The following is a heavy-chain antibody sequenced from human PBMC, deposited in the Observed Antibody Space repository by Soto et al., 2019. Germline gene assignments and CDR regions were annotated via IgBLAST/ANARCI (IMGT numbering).Heavy chain of an antibody. CDR1: GYTFTSYG. D-gene: IGHD6-13*01. CDR3: ARGPQQQLVPYYYYYGMDV. Sequence: QVQLVQSGAEVKKPGASVKVSCKASGYTFTSYGISWVRQAPGQGLEWMGWISAYNGNTNYAQKLQGRVTMTTDTSTSTAYMELRSLRSDDTAVHYCARGPQQQLVPYYYYYGMDVWGQGTTVTVSS. V-gene: IGHV1-18*01. CDR2: ISAYNGNT. J-gene: IGHJ6*02.